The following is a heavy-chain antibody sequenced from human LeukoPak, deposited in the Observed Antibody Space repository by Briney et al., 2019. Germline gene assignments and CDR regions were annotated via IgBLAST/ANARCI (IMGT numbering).Heavy chain of an antibody. CDR1: GGSISSYY. CDR3: ASGLSFDY. V-gene: IGHV4-59*01. J-gene: IGHJ4*02. D-gene: IGHD2/OR15-2a*01. CDR2: IYYSGST. Sequence: SETLSLTCSVSGGSISSYYWSWIRQPPGKGLEWVGYIYYSGSTNYNPSLKSRVTISVDTSKNQFSLKLSSVTAADTAVYYCASGLSFDYWGQGTLVTASS.